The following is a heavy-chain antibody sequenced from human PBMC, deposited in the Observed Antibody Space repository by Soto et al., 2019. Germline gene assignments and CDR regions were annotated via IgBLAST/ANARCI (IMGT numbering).Heavy chain of an antibody. CDR3: ARESEDLTSNFDY. V-gene: IGHV3-21*06. CDR2: ISSTTNYI. J-gene: IGHJ4*02. Sequence: GVSLRLSCAASGFTFTRYSMNWVRQAPGKGLEWVSSISSTTNYIYYGDSMKGRFTISRDNAKNSLYLEMNSLKAEDTAVYNCARESEDLTSNFDYWCKGNLVTVAS. CDR1: GFTFTRYS.